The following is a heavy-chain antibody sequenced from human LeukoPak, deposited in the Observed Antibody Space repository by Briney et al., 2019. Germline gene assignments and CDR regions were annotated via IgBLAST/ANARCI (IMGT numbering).Heavy chain of an antibody. CDR2: IYSGGST. D-gene: IGHD6-13*01. V-gene: IGHV3-53*01. CDR1: GFTVSSNY. CDR3: ARDRSSSWYNPWYFDL. J-gene: IGHJ2*01. Sequence: GGSLRLSCAASGFTVSSNYMSWVRQAPGKGLEWVSVIYSGGSTYYADSVKGRFTISRDNSKNTLYLQMNSLRAEDTAIYYCARDRSSSWYNPWYFDLWGRGTLVAVSS.